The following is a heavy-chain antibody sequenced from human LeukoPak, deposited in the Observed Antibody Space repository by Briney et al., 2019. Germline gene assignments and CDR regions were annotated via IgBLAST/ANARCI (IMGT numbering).Heavy chain of an antibody. V-gene: IGHV3-23*01. CDR3: AKGRDGYNNLFDY. Sequence: GGSLRLSCAASGFTFSSYAMSWVRQAPGNGLEWVSGISGRGGTTYYADSVKGRFTISRDNSKNTLYLQMNSLRAEDTAVYYCAKGRDGYNNLFDYWGQGTLVTVSS. CDR1: GFTFSSYA. CDR2: ISGRGGTT. D-gene: IGHD5-24*01. J-gene: IGHJ4*02.